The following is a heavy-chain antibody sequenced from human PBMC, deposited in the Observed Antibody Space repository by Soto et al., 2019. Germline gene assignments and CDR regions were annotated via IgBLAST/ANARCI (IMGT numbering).Heavy chain of an antibody. J-gene: IGHJ6*01. D-gene: IGHD3-10*01. CDR2: IIPIDATV. CDR3: ARDLLGFGYTYGDF. V-gene: IGHV1-69*12. CDR1: GGTFSNFA. Sequence: QVQLVQSGAEVKKPGSSVKVSCKASGGTFSNFALISWVRQAPGQGLEWMGGIIPIDATVNYAQKFQGRITLTAEESTTTAYMDLGSLSSEDTAVYYCARDLLGFGYTYGDFWGQGTTVTVSS.